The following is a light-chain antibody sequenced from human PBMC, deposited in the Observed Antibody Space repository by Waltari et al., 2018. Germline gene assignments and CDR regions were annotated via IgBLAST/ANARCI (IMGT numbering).Light chain of an antibody. CDR2: GAS. V-gene: IGKV3-15*01. J-gene: IGKJ1*01. CDR3: QQYNNWPLWT. Sequence: EIVMTQSPATLSVSPGERATIPCRASQSVSSNLAWYQQKPGQAPRLLIYGASTRATGIPARFSGSGSGTEFTLTISSLQSEDFAVYYCQQYNNWPLWTFGQGTKVEIK. CDR1: QSVSSN.